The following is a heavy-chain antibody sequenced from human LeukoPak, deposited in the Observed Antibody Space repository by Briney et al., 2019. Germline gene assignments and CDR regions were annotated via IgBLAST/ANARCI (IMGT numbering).Heavy chain of an antibody. V-gene: IGHV3-48*01. CDR2: ISSSSNTV. J-gene: IGHJ4*02. CDR1: GFTFSSYW. D-gene: IGHD3-3*01. Sequence: GGSLRLSCAASGFTFSSYWMSWVRQAPGKGLEWVSYISSSSNTVYYADSVKGRFTISRDNAKNSLYLQMNSLRAEDTAVYYCARDNITPYDFWSGWYYFDYWGQGTLVTVSS. CDR3: ARDNITPYDFWSGWYYFDY.